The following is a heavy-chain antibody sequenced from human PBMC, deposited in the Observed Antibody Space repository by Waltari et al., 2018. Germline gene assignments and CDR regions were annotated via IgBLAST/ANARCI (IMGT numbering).Heavy chain of an antibody. J-gene: IGHJ4*02. CDR3: ARADSGWYYFDY. CDR1: GGSISSYY. D-gene: IGHD6-19*01. V-gene: IGHV4-59*01. CDR2: IYYSGST. Sequence: SGPGLVKPSATLSLTCTVSGGSISSYYWSWIRQPPGKGLEWIGYIYYSGSTNYNPSLKSRVTISVDTSKNQFSLKLSSVTAADTAVYYCARADSGWYYFDYWGQGTLVTVSS.